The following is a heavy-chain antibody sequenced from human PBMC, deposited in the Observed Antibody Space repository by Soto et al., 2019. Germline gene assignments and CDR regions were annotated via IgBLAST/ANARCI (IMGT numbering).Heavy chain of an antibody. J-gene: IGHJ4*02. CDR3: ERGNAIQGGAPVKSFFDY. CDR2: INHSGST. D-gene: IGHD2-21*01. CDR1: CESSSGYY. V-gene: IGHV4-34*01. Sequence: PSETLSLTCAVSCESSSGYYWSWIRQPPGKGLEWVGDINHSGSTNQNPSLKSRVTISVDTSKNQFSLTVRPVTAAATAADYCERGNAIQGGAPVKSFFDYWGLGTLVTVSS.